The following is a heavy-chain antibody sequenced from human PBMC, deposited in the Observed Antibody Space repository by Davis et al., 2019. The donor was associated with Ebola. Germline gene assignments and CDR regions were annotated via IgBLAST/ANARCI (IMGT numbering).Heavy chain of an antibody. V-gene: IGHV4-59*01. Sequence: PSETLSLTCTVSGGSISSYYWSWIRQPPGKGLEWIGYIYYSGSTNYNPSLKSRVTISVDTSKNQFSLKLSSVTAADTAVYYCARGEPDGYNSAPLVYYWGQGTLVTVSS. CDR1: GGSISSYY. CDR2: IYYSGST. CDR3: ARGEPDGYNSAPLVYY. J-gene: IGHJ4*02. D-gene: IGHD5-24*01.